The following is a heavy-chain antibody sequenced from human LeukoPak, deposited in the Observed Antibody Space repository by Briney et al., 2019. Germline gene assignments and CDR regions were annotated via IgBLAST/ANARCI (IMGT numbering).Heavy chain of an antibody. CDR2: IYYSGST. V-gene: IGHV4-59*12. D-gene: IGHD6-19*01. Sequence: PSETGSLTCTVSGGSISSYYWSWVRQPPGKGLEWIGYIYYSGSTNYNPSLKSRVTISVDTSKNQFSLQLNSVTPEDTAVYYCARAPNPYSSGWFGGAPFDYWGQGTLVTVSS. J-gene: IGHJ4*02. CDR3: ARAPNPYSSGWFGGAPFDY. CDR1: GGSISSYY.